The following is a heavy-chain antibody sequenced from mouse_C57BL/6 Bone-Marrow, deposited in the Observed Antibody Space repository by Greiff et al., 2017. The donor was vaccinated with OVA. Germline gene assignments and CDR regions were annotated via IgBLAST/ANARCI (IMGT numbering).Heavy chain of an antibody. J-gene: IGHJ2*01. CDR3: TRGGREVATEDFDD. V-gene: IGHV5-9-1*02. D-gene: IGHD1-1*01. Sequence: EVKLMESGEGLVKPGGSLKLSCAASGFTFSSYAMSWVRQTPEKRLEWVAYISSGGDYFYYADTVKGRFTISRDHARNTLYLQMSSLKSEDTAMYYCTRGGREVATEDFDDWGQGTTLTVSS. CDR2: ISSGGDYF. CDR1: GFTFSSYA.